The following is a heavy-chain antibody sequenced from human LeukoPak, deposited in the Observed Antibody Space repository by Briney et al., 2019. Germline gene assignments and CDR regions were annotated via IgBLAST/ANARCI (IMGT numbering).Heavy chain of an antibody. CDR2: IKQDGSEK. D-gene: IGHD3-22*01. CDR1: GFTFSSYW. CDR3: ARDYGSGYYYFFDY. V-gene: IGHV3-7*01. J-gene: IGHJ4*02. Sequence: PGGSLRLSCAASGFTFSSYWMSWVRQAPGKGLEWVANIKQDGSEKYYVDSVKGRFTIPRDNAKNSLYLQMNSLRAEDTAVYYCARDYGSGYYYFFDYWGQGTLVTVSS.